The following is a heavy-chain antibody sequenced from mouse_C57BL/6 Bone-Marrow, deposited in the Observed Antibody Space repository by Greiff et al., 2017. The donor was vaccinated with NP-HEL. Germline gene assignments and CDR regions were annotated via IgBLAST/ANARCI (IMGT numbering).Heavy chain of an antibody. J-gene: IGHJ4*01. Sequence: VQLQQPGAELVKPGASVKLSCKASGYTFTSYWMHWVKQRPGQGLEWIGMIHPNSGSTNYNEKLKSKATLTVDNSYSTAYMQLSSLKSEDSAVYYCFLYYYAMDYWDQGTSVTVSS. CDR1: GYTFTSYW. CDR2: IHPNSGST. CDR3: FLYYYAMDY. V-gene: IGHV1-64*01.